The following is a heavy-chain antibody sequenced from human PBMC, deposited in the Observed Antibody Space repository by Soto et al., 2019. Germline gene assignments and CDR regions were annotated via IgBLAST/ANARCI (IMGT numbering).Heavy chain of an antibody. CDR1: GFTFSSYA. J-gene: IGHJ6*02. D-gene: IGHD2-8*01. CDR3: AKLTVLPADYYYGMDV. CDR2: ISGSGGST. V-gene: IGHV3-23*01. Sequence: GGSLRLSCAASGFTFSSYAMSWVRQAPGKGLEWVSAISGSGGSTYYADSVKGRFTISRDNSKNALYLQMNSLRAEDTAVYYCAKLTVLPADYYYGMDVWGQGTTVTVYS.